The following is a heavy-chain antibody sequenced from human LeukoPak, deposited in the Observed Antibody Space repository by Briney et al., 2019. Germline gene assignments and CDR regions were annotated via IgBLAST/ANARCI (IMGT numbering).Heavy chain of an antibody. V-gene: IGHV4-34*01. Sequence: PSETLSLTCAAYGGSFSGYYWSWIRKPPGKRLERIGKINHNASTNYNPSLKSRVTISVDTSKNQFSLKLSSVTAADTAVYYCARGDLWFGEFFWFDPWGQGTLVTVSS. J-gene: IGHJ5*02. CDR3: ARGDLWFGEFFWFDP. CDR1: GGSFSGYY. CDR2: INHNAST. D-gene: IGHD3-10*01.